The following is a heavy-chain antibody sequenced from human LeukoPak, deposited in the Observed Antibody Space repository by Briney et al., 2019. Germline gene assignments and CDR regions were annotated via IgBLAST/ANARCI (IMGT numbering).Heavy chain of an antibody. J-gene: IGHJ3*02. CDR3: AREFKFRFGSLDI. V-gene: IGHV3-64*01. Sequence: PGGSLRLSCAASGFTFSSYAMHWVRQAPGKGLEYVSAISSNGGSTYYANSVKGRFTISRDNSKNTLYLQMGSLRAEDMAVYYCAREFKFRFGSLDIWGQGTMVTVSS. CDR2: ISSNGGST. CDR1: GFTFSSYA. D-gene: IGHD3-10*01.